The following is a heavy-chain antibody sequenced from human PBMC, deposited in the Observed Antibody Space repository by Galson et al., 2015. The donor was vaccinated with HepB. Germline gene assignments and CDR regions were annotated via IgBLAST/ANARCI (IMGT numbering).Heavy chain of an antibody. Sequence: SLRLSCAASGFTFDDYTMHWVRQAPGKGLEWVSLISWDGGSTYYADSVKGRFTISRDNSKNSLYLQMNSLRTEDTALYYCAKEYYYDSSGYYGPFDYWGQGTLVTVSS. CDR1: GFTFDDYT. D-gene: IGHD3-22*01. V-gene: IGHV3-43*01. J-gene: IGHJ4*02. CDR3: AKEYYYDSSGYYGPFDY. CDR2: ISWDGGST.